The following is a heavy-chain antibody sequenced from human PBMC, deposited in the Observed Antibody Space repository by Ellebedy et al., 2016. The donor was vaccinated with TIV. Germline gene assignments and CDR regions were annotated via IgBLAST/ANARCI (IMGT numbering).Heavy chain of an antibody. Sequence: MPSETLSLTCAVSGDSLSSDNWWNRVRQPPGKGLQWIGEIHHSGMTNRNPSLKSRVTMSVDKSKNQFSLSLSSLSAADTAVYYCASSSGWYRLDYWGQGTLVTVSS. D-gene: IGHD6-19*01. CDR3: ASSSGWYRLDY. J-gene: IGHJ4*02. CDR2: IHHSGMT. V-gene: IGHV4-4*02. CDR1: GDSLSSDNW.